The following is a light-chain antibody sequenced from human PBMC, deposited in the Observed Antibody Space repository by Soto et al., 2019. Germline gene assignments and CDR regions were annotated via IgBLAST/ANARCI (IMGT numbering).Light chain of an antibody. J-gene: IGLJ2*01. Sequence: QSVLTQSSSVSAAAGQKVSISCSGSYSNIGSNFVSWYQHFPGSAPKLVIYANSQRPSGIPDRFSGSKSGSSATLGITGLQTGDEADYYCGTWDSSLSVVVFGGGTKLTVL. CDR2: ANS. CDR1: YSNIGSNF. CDR3: GTWDSSLSVVV. V-gene: IGLV1-51*01.